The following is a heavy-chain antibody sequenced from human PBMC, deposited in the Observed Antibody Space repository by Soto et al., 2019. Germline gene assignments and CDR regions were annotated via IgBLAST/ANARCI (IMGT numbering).Heavy chain of an antibody. CDR2: VFSVGVST. CDR1: GFTIKSYA. Sequence: GGSPRLSCSASGFTIKSYAMGWVRLAPGKALEWVASVFSVGVSTDYADSVTGRFNVFRDDSSNILYLQMNSLRGDDTAIYYCARDRLPDGIWTFDYWGRGTLVTVSS. V-gene: IGHV3-23*03. CDR3: ARDRLPDGIWTFDY. J-gene: IGHJ4*02. D-gene: IGHD2-15*01.